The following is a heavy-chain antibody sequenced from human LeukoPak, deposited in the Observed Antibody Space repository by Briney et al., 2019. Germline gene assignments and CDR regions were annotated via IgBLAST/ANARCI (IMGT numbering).Heavy chain of an antibody. CDR1: GASISTGGYY. CDR3: AREHTYYFGSQTSTLDV. V-gene: IGHV4-31*03. CDR2: IYYTGSV. D-gene: IGHD3-10*01. Sequence: SQTLSLTCTFSGASISTGGYYWTWIRQPPGEGLEWIGYIYYTGSVDYNPSLKSRLTISLDTSKNQFSLKLNSVTAADTAVYYCAREHTYYFGSQTSTLDVWGQGTAVTVSS. J-gene: IGHJ6*02.